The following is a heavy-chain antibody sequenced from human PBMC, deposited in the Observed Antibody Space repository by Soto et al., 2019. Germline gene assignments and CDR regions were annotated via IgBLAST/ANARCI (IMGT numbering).Heavy chain of an antibody. Sequence: EVQLVESGGVVVQPGGSLRLSCAASGFNFDDYTMHWVRQAPGKGLEWVSLISWDGGSTYYADAVKGRFTISRDNSKNSLYLQMNSLRTEHTXLYYXXXXDQFRANYYHSSGYAYWGQGTLGTVSS. CDR1: GFNFDDYT. V-gene: IGHV3-43*01. CDR3: XXXDQFRANYYHSSGYAY. J-gene: IGHJ4*02. CDR2: ISWDGGST. D-gene: IGHD3-22*01.